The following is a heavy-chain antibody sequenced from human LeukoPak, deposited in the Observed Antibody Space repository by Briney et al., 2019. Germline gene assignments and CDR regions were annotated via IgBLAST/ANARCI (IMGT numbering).Heavy chain of an antibody. D-gene: IGHD4-11*01. CDR1: GFTFSSYA. CDR3: ARDSTVTIRPDYYYYYGMDV. J-gene: IGHJ6*02. CDR2: ISYDGSNK. V-gene: IGHV3-30*04. Sequence: TGGSLRLSCAASGFTFSSYAMHWVRQAPGKGLEWVAVISYDGSNKYYADSVKGRFTISRDNSKNTLYLQMNSLRAEDTAVCYCARDSTVTIRPDYYYYYGMDVWGQGTTVTVSS.